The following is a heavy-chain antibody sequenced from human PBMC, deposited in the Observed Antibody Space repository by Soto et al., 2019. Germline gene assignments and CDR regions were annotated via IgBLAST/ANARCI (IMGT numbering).Heavy chain of an antibody. CDR2: VYPTDSNT. J-gene: IGHJ4*02. D-gene: IGHD5-18*01. Sequence: GESLKISCEGSGYIFSRYWVGWVRQMPGKGLEWMGVVYPTDSNTRYSPSFQGQVTISADKSTSTAYLRWSSLKASDTAVYYCARRSSDTAMGSDYWGQGTLVTVSS. CDR1: GYIFSRYW. V-gene: IGHV5-51*01. CDR3: ARRSSDTAMGSDY.